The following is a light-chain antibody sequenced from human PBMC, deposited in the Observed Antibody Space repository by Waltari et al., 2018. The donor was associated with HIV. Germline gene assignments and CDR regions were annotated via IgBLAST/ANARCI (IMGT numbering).Light chain of an antibody. J-gene: IGLJ1*01. CDR2: EVS. CDR3: CSYAGSSTPFV. CDR1: SRDFGSYNL. Sequence: QSALTQPASVSGSPGQSITISCTGTSRDFGSYNLVSWYQQYPGKVPKLMIYEVSKRPSGVSNRFSGSKSGNTASLTISGLQAEDEADYYCCSYAGSSTPFVFGTATKVTVL. V-gene: IGLV2-23*02.